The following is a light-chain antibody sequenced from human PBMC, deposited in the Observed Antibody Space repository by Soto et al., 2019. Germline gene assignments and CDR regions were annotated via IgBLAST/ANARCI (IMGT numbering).Light chain of an antibody. Sequence: EMVLTQSPGTLSLSPGERATLSCRASQSVSSSYLAWYQQKPGQAPRLLIYGASSRATGIPDRFSGSGSGTAFTLTISRLEPEDFAVYYCQQYGSSPSTFGQGTKVEIK. CDR2: GAS. V-gene: IGKV3-20*01. J-gene: IGKJ1*01. CDR3: QQYGSSPST. CDR1: QSVSSSY.